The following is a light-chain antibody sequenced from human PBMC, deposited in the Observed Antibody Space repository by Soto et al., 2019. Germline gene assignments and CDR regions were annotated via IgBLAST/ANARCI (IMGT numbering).Light chain of an antibody. J-gene: IGLJ2*01. Sequence: QSALTQPASVSGSPGQSITISCTGTSSDVGNYNLVSWYQQHPGTAPKLIIYEVIKRPSGVSNRFSGSKSGNTASLTISGLQGEDEADYFCCSSGGDSTSAVVFGGGTKLTVL. CDR3: CSSGGDSTSAVV. CDR1: SSDVGNYNL. CDR2: EVI. V-gene: IGLV2-23*02.